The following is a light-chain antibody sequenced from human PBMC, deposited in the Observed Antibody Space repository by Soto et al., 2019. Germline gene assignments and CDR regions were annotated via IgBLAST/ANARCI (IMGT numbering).Light chain of an antibody. CDR3: QQYDTSPRT. CDR2: AAS. J-gene: IGKJ1*01. V-gene: IGKV3-20*01. Sequence: EIVLNQSPGTLSLAAGERATLSSRSSQTLSSGYLAWYQQKPGQAPRILIYAASSRATGIPDRFSGSGSGTDFTLTISRLEPEDFAVYYCQQYDTSPRTFGQGTKVDIK. CDR1: QTLSSGY.